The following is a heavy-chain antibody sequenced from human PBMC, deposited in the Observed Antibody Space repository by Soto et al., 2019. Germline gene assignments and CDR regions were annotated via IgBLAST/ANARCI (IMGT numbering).Heavy chain of an antibody. V-gene: IGHV3-30*18. Sequence: QVQLVESGGGVVEPGRSLRLSCAASGFSFSNSVMHWVRQAPGKGLEWVAFISYDGSNKYYADSVKGRFTISRDNSKNTLYLQMNSLRAEDTAVYYCAKDRGKIYFDFWGQGTLVTVSS. CDR1: GFSFSNSV. CDR3: AKDRGKIYFDF. CDR2: ISYDGSNK. J-gene: IGHJ4*02.